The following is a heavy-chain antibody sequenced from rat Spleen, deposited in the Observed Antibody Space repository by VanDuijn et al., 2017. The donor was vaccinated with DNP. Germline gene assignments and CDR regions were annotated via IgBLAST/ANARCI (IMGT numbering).Heavy chain of an antibody. D-gene: IGHD1-2*01. CDR3: ARSRSSYIYDY. J-gene: IGHJ2*01. V-gene: IGHV2-6*01. CDR1: GFSLTSYT. Sequence: QVQLKESGPGLVQPSQTLSLTCTVSGFSLTSYTVSWVRQPPGKGLEWIAAISSGGSTYYNSALKSRLSISRDTSKSQVFLKMNSLQTEDTAMYFCARSRSSYIYDYWGQGVMVTVSS. CDR2: ISSGGST.